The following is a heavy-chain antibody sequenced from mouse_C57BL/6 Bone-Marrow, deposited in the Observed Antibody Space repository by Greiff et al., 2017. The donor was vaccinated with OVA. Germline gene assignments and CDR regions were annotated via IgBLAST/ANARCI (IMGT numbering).Heavy chain of an antibody. V-gene: IGHV5-17*01. Sequence: EVKLMESGGGLVKPGGSLKLTCAASGFTFSDYGMHWVRQAPEKGLEWVAYISSGSSTIYYADTVKGRFTISRDNAKNTLFLQMTSLRSEDTAMYYCARQGITTHYFDYWGQGTTLTVSS. CDR2: ISSGSSTI. J-gene: IGHJ2*01. D-gene: IGHD2-4*01. CDR1: GFTFSDYG. CDR3: ARQGITTHYFDY.